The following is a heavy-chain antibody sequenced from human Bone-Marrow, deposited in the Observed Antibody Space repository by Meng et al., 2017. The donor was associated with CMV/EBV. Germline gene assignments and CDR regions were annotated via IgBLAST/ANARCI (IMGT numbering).Heavy chain of an antibody. CDR2: INHSGST. V-gene: IGHV4-34*01. CDR3: ARGLGTPAGRSFDY. J-gene: IGHJ4*02. CDR1: GGSFSGYY. Sequence: SETLSLTCAVYGGSFSGYYWSWIRQPPGKGLEWIGEINHSGSTNYNPSLKSPVTISVDTSKNQFSLKLSSVTAADTAVYYCARGLGTPAGRSFDYWGQGTLVTVSS. D-gene: IGHD1-14*01.